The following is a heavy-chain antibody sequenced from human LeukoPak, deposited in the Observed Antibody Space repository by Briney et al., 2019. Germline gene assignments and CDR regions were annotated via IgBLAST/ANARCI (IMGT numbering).Heavy chain of an antibody. CDR3: ARESYGGNSPHFDY. CDR1: GYTSTSHY. D-gene: IGHD4-23*01. CDR2: INPSGGST. V-gene: IGHV1-46*01. J-gene: IGHJ4*02. Sequence: ASVTVSCTASGYTSTSHYMHWVRQAPGQGLEWMGIINPSGGSTDYAQNFQGRVTMTRDTSTSTVYMELSSLRSEDTAVYYCARESYGGNSPHFDYWGQGTLVTVSS.